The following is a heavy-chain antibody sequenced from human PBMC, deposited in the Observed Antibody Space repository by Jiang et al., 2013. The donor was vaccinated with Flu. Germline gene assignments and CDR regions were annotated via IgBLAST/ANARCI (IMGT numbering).Heavy chain of an antibody. CDR1: GGSVSSGTHY. V-gene: IGHV4-61*01. Sequence: GSGLVKPSETLSLTCTVSGGSVSSGTHYWSWIRQPPGKGLEWIGYIYSSGSTHYNPSLKSRVTISIDTSKNQFSLKLSSVTAADTAVYYCARSNGDRVYYFDYWGQGTLVTVSS. D-gene: IGHD4-17*01. CDR3: ARSNGDRVYYFDY. CDR2: IYSSGST. J-gene: IGHJ4*02.